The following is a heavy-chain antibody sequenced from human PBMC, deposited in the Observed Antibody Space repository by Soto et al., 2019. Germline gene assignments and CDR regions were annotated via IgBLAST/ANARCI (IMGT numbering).Heavy chain of an antibody. J-gene: IGHJ6*03. CDR1: GFTFSSYA. D-gene: IGHD1-26*01. CDR2: ISGSGGST. Sequence: GGSLRLSCAASGFTFSSYAMSWVRQAPGKGLEWVSAISGSGGSTYYADSVKGRFTISRDNSKNTLYLQMNSLRAEDTAVYYYAKDIKVIVYNDYMDVWSEETTVNVSS. CDR3: AKDIKVIVYNDYMDV. V-gene: IGHV3-23*01.